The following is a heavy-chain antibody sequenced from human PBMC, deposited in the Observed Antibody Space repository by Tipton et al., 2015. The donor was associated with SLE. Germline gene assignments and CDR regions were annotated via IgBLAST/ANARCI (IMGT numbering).Heavy chain of an antibody. CDR3: AKKMLSQMYNKFAPQSFDY. V-gene: IGHV3-23*01. J-gene: IGHJ4*02. Sequence: SLRLSCTASGFIFNTYAMSWVRQAPGKGLEWVAAISGSGSSSYYADSVKGRFTISRDNSMSTLYLQMNSLRAEDTAVYYCAKKMLSQMYNKFAPQSFDYWGPGTLVTVSS. CDR2: ISGSGSSS. D-gene: IGHD1-14*01. CDR1: GFIFNTYA.